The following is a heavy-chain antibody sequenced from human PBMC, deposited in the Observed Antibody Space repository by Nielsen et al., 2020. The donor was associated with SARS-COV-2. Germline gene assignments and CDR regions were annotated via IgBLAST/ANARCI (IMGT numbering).Heavy chain of an antibody. Sequence: GGSLRLSCVVSGFTVTANYMSWVRQAPGKGLEWVSIIYSGGTTHYADSVKGRFTISRDKSKNTLYLQMNSLRAEDTAVYYCASLYSTTWYLSSYGMDVWGQGTTVTVSS. D-gene: IGHD6-13*01. CDR2: IYSGGTT. CDR3: ASLYSTTWYLSSYGMDV. CDR1: GFTVTANY. J-gene: IGHJ6*02. V-gene: IGHV3-53*01.